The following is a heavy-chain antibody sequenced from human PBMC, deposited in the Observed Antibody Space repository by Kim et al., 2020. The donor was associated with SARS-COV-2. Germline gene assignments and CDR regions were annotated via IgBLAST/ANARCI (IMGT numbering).Heavy chain of an antibody. J-gene: IGHJ4*02. V-gene: IGHV3-21*01. CDR3: ASAPGSGSFDY. Sequence: IYYADSVKGRFTNPRENAKNSLYLQMNSLRAEDTAVYYCASAPGSGSFDYWGQGTLVTVSS. D-gene: IGHD3-10*01. CDR2: I.